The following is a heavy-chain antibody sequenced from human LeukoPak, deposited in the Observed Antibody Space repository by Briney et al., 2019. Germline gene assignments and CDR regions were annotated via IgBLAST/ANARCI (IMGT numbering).Heavy chain of an antibody. CDR1: GFTLSNYS. V-gene: IGHV3-48*04. Sequence: GGSLRLSCAVSGFTLSNYSMNWVRQAPGKGLEWVSYISSSGSTIYYADSVKGRFTISRDNAKNSLYLQMNSLRAEDTAVYYCARAYDYVWGSLDPYYFDYWGQGTLVTVSS. CDR2: ISSSGSTI. J-gene: IGHJ4*02. D-gene: IGHD3-16*01. CDR3: ARAYDYVWGSLDPYYFDY.